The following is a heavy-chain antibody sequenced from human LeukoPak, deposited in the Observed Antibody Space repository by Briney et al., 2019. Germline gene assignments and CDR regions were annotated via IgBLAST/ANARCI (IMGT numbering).Heavy chain of an antibody. CDR2: IYTSGST. CDR3: AREIECSGGSCYFPLDY. V-gene: IGHV4-4*07. Sequence: SETLSLTCTVSGGSISGYYWSWIRQPPGKGQEWIGRIYTSGSTNYNPSLKSRATMSVDTSKNQISLKLSSVTAADTAIYYCAREIECSGGSCYFPLDYWGQGTLVTVSS. J-gene: IGHJ4*02. CDR1: GGSISGYY. D-gene: IGHD2-15*01.